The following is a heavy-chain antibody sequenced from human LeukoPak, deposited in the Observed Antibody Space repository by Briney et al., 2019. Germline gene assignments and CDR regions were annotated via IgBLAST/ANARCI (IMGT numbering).Heavy chain of an antibody. V-gene: IGHV1-8*01. J-gene: IGHJ4*02. CDR1: GYTFTNFD. CDR2: MNPVSGNA. CDR3: ARAVYSSSWYFSFDY. D-gene: IGHD6-13*01. Sequence: ASVKVSCKASGYTFTNFDINWVRQAPGQGLEWMGWMNPVSGNAGSAQKFQGRVTITTDESTSTAYMELSSLRSEDTAVYYCARAVYSSSWYFSFDYWGQGTLVTVSS.